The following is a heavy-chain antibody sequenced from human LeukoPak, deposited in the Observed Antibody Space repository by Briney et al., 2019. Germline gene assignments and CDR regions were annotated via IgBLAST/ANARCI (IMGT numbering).Heavy chain of an antibody. J-gene: IGHJ6*02. CDR1: GYIFTSYW. CDR2: IDPSDSYT. D-gene: IGHD6-13*01. Sequence: GESLKISCKGSGYIFTSYWISWVRQMPGKGLEWMGRIDPSDSYTNYSPSFQGHVTISADKSISTAYLQWSTLKAADTAMYYCARHESSYSSSGYWGGENYYYGMDVWGQGTTVTVSS. V-gene: IGHV5-10-1*01. CDR3: ARHESSYSSSGYWGGENYYYGMDV.